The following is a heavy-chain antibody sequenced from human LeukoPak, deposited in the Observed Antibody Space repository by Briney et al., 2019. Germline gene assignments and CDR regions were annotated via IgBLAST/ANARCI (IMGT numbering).Heavy chain of an antibody. V-gene: IGHV3-48*03. J-gene: IGHJ3*02. CDR2: ISSSGATI. CDR1: GSTFSS. D-gene: IGHD3-16*01. Sequence: GGSLRLSCAASGSTFSSFSTYDFNWVRQAPGKGLEWVSYISSSGATIYYADSVKGRFTVSRDDAKNSLYLQMNSLRTENTAIYYCARDLVSGAYTFDIWGQGTMVTVSS. CDR3: ARDLVSGAYTFDI.